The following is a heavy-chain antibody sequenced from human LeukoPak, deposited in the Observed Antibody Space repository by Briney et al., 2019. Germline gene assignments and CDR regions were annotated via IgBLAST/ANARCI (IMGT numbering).Heavy chain of an antibody. V-gene: IGHV3-23*01. CDR3: ANSRGGGYHGY. CDR2: MSGDKTDV. J-gene: IGHJ4*02. D-gene: IGHD6-19*01. CDR1: GFSFSTYG. Sequence: GGSLRLSCAASGFSFSTYGMSWVRQAPGKGLEWVSSMSGDKTDVYYADSVRGHFTISRDNYNNILYLQMNSLRADDTAIYYCANSRGGGYHGYWGQGILVIVSS.